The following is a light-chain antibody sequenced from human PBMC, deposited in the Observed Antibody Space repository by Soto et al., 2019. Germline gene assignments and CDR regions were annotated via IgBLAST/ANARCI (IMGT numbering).Light chain of an antibody. J-gene: IGKJ4*01. CDR2: GAS. CDR1: QSMSNSN. CDR3: QEFASN. V-gene: IGKV3-20*01. Sequence: IMLTQSPGTLSLKQGDRATLSCRASQSMSNSNLAWYQHKPGQAPRLLIYGASNRATGIPDRFSGSGSGTDFILTINRLEPEDFAVYYCQEFASNFGGGTIVDVK.